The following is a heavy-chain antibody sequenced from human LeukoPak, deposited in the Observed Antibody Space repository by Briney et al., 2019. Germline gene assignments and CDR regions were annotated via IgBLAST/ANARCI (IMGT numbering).Heavy chain of an antibody. CDR3: AKFSPRGAAGNFY. CDR2: ISYDGSNK. D-gene: IGHD6-13*01. V-gene: IGHV3-30*18. CDR1: GFTFSSYG. Sequence: GRSLRLSCAASGFTFSSYGMHWVRQAPGKGLEWVAVISYDGSNKYYADSVKGRFTISRDNSQNTLYLQMNSLRAEDTAVYYCAKFSPRGAAGNFYWGQGPLVTVSS. J-gene: IGHJ1*01.